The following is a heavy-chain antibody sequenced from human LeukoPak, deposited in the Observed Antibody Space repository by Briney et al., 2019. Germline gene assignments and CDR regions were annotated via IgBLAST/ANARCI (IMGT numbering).Heavy chain of an antibody. V-gene: IGHV4-30-4*01. J-gene: IGHJ4*02. CDR2: IYHSGST. CDR1: GGSISSGDYY. Sequence: SQTLSLTCTVSGGSISSGDYYWSWIRQPPGKGLEWIGDIYHSGSTNFNPSLKSRVTISVDKSKNQFSLKLNSVTAADTAMYYCARVPILTYCSGTSCRYYFDYWGQGTLVTVSS. D-gene: IGHD2-2*01. CDR3: ARVPILTYCSGTSCRYYFDY.